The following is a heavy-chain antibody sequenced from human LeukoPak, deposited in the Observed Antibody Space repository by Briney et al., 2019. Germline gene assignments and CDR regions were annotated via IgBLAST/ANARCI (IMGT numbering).Heavy chain of an antibody. D-gene: IGHD2-2*01. CDR3: ARLVPATGYFDS. Sequence: SETLFLPCGVSAYSVNSAYYWGWIRQPPGKGLEWIGTIYHSGTTYYNPSLKNRVTISVDTSKNQFSLKLTSVTAADTAVYYCARLVPATGYFDSWGQGTLATVSS. V-gene: IGHV4-38-2*01. J-gene: IGHJ4*02. CDR2: IYHSGTT. CDR1: AYSVNSAYY.